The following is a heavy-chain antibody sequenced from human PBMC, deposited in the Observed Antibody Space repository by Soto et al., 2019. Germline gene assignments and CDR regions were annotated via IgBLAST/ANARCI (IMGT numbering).Heavy chain of an antibody. CDR1: GFTFSSYT. CDR3: ARDSYGDYALDY. V-gene: IGHV3-21*01. J-gene: IGHJ4*02. D-gene: IGHD4-17*01. Sequence: EVQLVESGGGLVKPGGSLRLSCAASGFTFSSYTMNWVRQAPGKGLEWVSSISGSGSYIYYADSVKGRFTISRDNARNSLYLQMNSLRAEDTAVYYCARDSYGDYALDYWGQGTLVTVSS. CDR2: ISGSGSYI.